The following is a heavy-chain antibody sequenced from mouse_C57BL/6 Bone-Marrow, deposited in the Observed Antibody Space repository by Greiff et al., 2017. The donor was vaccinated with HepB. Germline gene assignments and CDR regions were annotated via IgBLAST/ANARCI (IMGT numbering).Heavy chain of an antibody. Sequence: VKLVESGPELVKPGASVKISCKASGYAFSSSWMNWVKQRPGKGLEWIGRIYPGDGDTNYNGKFKGKATLTADKSSSTAYMQLSSLTSEDSAVYCCARWGSSTCWYFDVWGTGTTVTVSS. D-gene: IGHD1-1*01. CDR1: GYAFSSSW. CDR3: ARWGSSTCWYFDV. J-gene: IGHJ1*03. V-gene: IGHV1-82*01. CDR2: IYPGDGDT.